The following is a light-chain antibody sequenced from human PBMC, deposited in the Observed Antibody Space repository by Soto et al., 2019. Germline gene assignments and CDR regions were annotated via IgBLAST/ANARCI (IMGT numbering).Light chain of an antibody. Sequence: DIQMTQSPSTLSASVGDRVTITCRASQSISSWLAWYQQKPGKAPRLLIYKASNLESGVPSRFSGSGSGKEFTVTNSSLQPDDSATYYCQQYNDNWTCGQGTKVEIK. V-gene: IGKV1-5*03. CDR1: QSISSW. CDR3: QQYNDNWT. J-gene: IGKJ1*01. CDR2: KAS.